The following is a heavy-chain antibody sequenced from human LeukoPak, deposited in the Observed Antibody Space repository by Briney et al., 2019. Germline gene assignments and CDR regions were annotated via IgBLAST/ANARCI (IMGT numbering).Heavy chain of an antibody. J-gene: IGHJ4*02. V-gene: IGHV4-39*01. CDR2: IYYSGST. D-gene: IGHD6-6*01. CDR3: AKWSIAARNYYFDY. Sequence: PSETLSLTCTVSGGSISSSSYYWGWIRQPPGKGLEWIGSIYYSGSTYYNPSLKSRVTISVDTSKNQFSLKLSSVTAADTAVYYCAKWSIAARNYYFDYWGQGTLVTVSS. CDR1: GGSISSSSYY.